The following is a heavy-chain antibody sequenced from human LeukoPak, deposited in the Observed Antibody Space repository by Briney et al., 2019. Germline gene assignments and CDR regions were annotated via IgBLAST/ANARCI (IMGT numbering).Heavy chain of an antibody. Sequence: SETLSLTCTVSGYSISSGYYWAWLRQSPGKGLEWIGNVYHDGRTYYNPSLKSRVTISVDTSTDQFSLKLSSVTATDTALYYCARGYSSSWYYNWFDPWGQGTLVTVSS. CDR2: VYHDGRT. CDR1: GYSISSGYY. D-gene: IGHD6-13*01. CDR3: ARGYSSSWYYNWFDP. V-gene: IGHV4-38-2*02. J-gene: IGHJ5*02.